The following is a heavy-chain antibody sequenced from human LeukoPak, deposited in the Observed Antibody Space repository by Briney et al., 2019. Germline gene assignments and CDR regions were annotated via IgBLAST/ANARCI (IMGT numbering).Heavy chain of an antibody. CDR1: GFTFSSYS. CDR3: ARAASPLYNSSGYYELWDFDY. V-gene: IGHV3-48*04. J-gene: IGHJ4*02. D-gene: IGHD3-22*01. Sequence: AGGSLRPSGAASGFTFSSYSMNWVRQAPGKGLEWVSYISSSGSTIYYADSVKGRFTISRDNAKNSLYLQMNSLRAEDTAVYYCARAASPLYNSSGYYELWDFDYWGQGTLVTVSS. CDR2: ISSSGSTI.